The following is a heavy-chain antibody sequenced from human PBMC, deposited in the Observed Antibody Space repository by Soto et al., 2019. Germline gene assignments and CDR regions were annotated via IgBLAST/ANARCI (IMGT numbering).Heavy chain of an antibody. CDR3: ATISKGYRSSWYGNWLDP. V-gene: IGHV1-69*13. J-gene: IGHJ5*02. CDR1: GGTFSSYA. D-gene: IGHD6-13*01. CDR2: IIPIFGTA. Sequence: ASVKVSCKASGGTFSSYAISWVRQAPGQGLEWMGGIIPIFGTANYAQKFQGRVTITEDESTSTAYMELSSLRSEDTAVYYCATISKGYRSSWYGNWLDPSGQGTLVTVYS.